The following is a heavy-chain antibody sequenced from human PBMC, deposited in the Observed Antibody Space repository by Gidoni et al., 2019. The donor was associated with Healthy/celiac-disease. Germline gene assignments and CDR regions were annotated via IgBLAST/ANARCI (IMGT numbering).Heavy chain of an antibody. Sequence: QVQLVESGGGVVQPGRSLRLSCAASGFTFSRYAMHWVRQAPGKGLEWVAVISYDGSNKYDADSVKGRFTISRDNSKNTLYLQMNSLRAEDTAVYYCARGDNNYDILTGYFYWGQGTLVTVSS. CDR1: GFTFSRYA. J-gene: IGHJ4*02. CDR2: ISYDGSNK. D-gene: IGHD3-9*01. V-gene: IGHV3-30-3*01. CDR3: ARGDNNYDILTGYFY.